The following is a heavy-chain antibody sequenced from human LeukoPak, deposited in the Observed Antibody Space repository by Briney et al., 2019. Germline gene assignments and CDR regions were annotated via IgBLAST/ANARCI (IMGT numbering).Heavy chain of an antibody. J-gene: IGHJ4*02. D-gene: IGHD3-10*01. V-gene: IGHV3-7*01. CDR1: GFTFSSYW. Sequence: PGGSLRLSCAASGFTFSSYWMSWVRQAPGKGLEWVANIKQDGSEKYYVDSVKGRFTISRDNAKNSLYLQMNSLRAEDTAVYYCAKGRGILWFGEYFDYWGQGTLVPVSS. CDR3: AKGRGILWFGEYFDY. CDR2: IKQDGSEK.